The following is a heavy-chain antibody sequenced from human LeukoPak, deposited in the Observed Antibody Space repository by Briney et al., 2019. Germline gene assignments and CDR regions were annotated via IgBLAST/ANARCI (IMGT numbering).Heavy chain of an antibody. CDR1: GYTFTGYY. J-gene: IGHJ4*02. CDR3: ANILSYDYVWGSYRPFDY. CDR2: INPNSGGT. Sequence: ASVKVSRKASGYTFTGYYMHWVRQAPGQGLEWMGRINPNSGGTNYAQKFQGRVTMTRDTSISTAYMELSRLRSDDTAVYYCANILSYDYVWGSYRPFDYWGQGTLVTVSS. V-gene: IGHV1-2*06. D-gene: IGHD3-16*02.